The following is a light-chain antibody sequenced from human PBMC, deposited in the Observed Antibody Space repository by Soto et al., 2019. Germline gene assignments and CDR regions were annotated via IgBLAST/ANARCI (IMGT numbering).Light chain of an antibody. V-gene: IGKV3-20*01. J-gene: IGKJ2*03. CDR3: QQYNNWPPRYS. Sequence: EIVLTQSPGTLSLFPGERATLSCRASQSVSSTYFAWYRQKPGQPPSLLIYGASNRATGVPDRFSGSGSGTDFTLTISSLQSEDFGVYYCQQYNNWPPRYSFGQGTNLEIK. CDR1: QSVSSTY. CDR2: GAS.